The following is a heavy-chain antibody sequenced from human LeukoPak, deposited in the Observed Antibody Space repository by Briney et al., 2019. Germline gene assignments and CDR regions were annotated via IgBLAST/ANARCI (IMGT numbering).Heavy chain of an antibody. CDR3: ARGKEAIFGVVINPFDI. CDR1: GGSFSGYY. D-gene: IGHD3-3*01. V-gene: IGHV4-34*01. J-gene: IGHJ3*02. CDR2: INHSGST. Sequence: PSETLSLTCAVYGGSFSGYYWSWIRQPPGKGLEWIGEINHSGSTNYNPSLKSRVAISVDTSKNQFSLKLSSVTAADTAVYYCARGKEAIFGVVINPFDIWGQGTMVTVSS.